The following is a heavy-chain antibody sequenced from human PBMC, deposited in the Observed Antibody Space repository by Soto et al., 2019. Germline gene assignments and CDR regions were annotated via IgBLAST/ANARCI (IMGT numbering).Heavy chain of an antibody. Sequence: QVQLVEFGGTLVKPGGSLRLSCAASGFTFSDYFMTWFRQAPGKGLECISYISGSGRSTKYADSVKGRFTISRDNAKNSLFLQMDSLRAEDTAVYYCSRDPRSADYWGRGTLVTVSS. V-gene: IGHV3-11*05. CDR1: GFTFSDYF. CDR2: ISGSGRST. J-gene: IGHJ4*02. CDR3: SRDPRSADY.